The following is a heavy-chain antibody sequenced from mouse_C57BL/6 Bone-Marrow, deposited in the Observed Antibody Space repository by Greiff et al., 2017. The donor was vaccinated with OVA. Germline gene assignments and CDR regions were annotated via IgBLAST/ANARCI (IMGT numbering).Heavy chain of an antibody. D-gene: IGHD1-1*01. CDR1: GFTFSSYG. CDR2: ISSGGSYT. Sequence: EVQGVESGGDLVKPGGSLKLSCAASGFTFSSYGMSWVRQTPDKRLEWVATISSGGSYTYYPDSVKGRFTISRDNAKNTLYLQMSSLKSEDTAMYYCARHGDYGSFFDCWGQGTTLTVSS. J-gene: IGHJ2*01. V-gene: IGHV5-6*01. CDR3: ARHGDYGSFFDC.